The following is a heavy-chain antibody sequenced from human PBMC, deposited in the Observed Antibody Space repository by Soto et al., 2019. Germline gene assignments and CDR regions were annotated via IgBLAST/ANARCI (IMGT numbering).Heavy chain of an antibody. CDR3: ARILGYCSETTCLPRVDP. J-gene: IGHJ5*02. D-gene: IGHD2-15*01. CDR2: IYYSGST. V-gene: IGHV4-59*08. CDR1: GGSISSYY. Sequence: QVQLQESGPGLVKPSETLSLTCTVSGGSISSYYWTWIRQPPGKGLEWIGHIYYSGSTNNNPSLKSRLTMSVDTSKNQFSLKLSSVTAADTAVYYCARILGYCSETTCLPRVDPWGQGALGSVSS.